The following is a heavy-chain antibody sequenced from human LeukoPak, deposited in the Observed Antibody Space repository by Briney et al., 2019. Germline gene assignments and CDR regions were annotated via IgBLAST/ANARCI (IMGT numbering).Heavy chain of an antibody. V-gene: IGHV1-24*01. J-gene: IGHJ5*01. CDR3: ASYVSGFDS. CDR1: GNTLTELS. D-gene: IGHD3-10*01. Sequence: ASVKVSCKVSGNTLTELSMHWERQAPGKGLEWMGGFDPEDGEIIYAQKFQGRVTMTEDTSADAAYMELSSLRSEDTAVYFCASYVSGFDSWGQGTLVTVTS. CDR2: FDPEDGEI.